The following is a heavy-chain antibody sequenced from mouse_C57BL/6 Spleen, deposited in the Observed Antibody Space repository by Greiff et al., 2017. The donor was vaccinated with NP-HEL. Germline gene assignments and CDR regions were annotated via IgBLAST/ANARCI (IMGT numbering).Heavy chain of an antibody. CDR1: GFNIKDDY. CDR2: IDPENGDT. CDR3: TTGWERY. Sequence: EVQLQQSGAELVRPGASVKLSCTASGFNIKDDYMHWVKQRPEQGLEWIGWIDPENGDTEYASKFQGKATITADTSSNTAYLQLSSLTSEDTAVYYCTTGWERYWGQGTTLTVSS. J-gene: IGHJ2*01. V-gene: IGHV14-4*01. D-gene: IGHD3-3*01.